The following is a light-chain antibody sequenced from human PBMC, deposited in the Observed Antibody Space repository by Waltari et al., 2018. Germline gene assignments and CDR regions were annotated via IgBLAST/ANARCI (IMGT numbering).Light chain of an antibody. CDR2: EIN. CDR3: SSYAGSRFVV. CDR1: SDDVGNYDL. Sequence: QSALTQPASVSGSLGQSITISCTGTSDDVGNYDLVSWYQQQPGKAPKVILYEINKWPSVVSSRFSGSKFDNTASLTISGLQAEDEADYFCSSYAGSRFVVFGGGTKLTVL. V-gene: IGLV2-23*02. J-gene: IGLJ2*01.